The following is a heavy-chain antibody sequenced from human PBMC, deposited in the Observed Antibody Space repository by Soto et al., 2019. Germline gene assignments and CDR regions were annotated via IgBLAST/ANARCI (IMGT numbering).Heavy chain of an antibody. CDR3: ARLVVTAIPYYFDY. V-gene: IGHV4-39*01. CDR2: IYYSGST. D-gene: IGHD2-21*02. J-gene: IGHJ4*02. Sequence: SETLSLTCTVSGGSISSSSYYWGWIRQPPGKGLEWIGSIYYSGSTYYNPSLKSRVTISVDTSKNQFSLKLSSVTAADTAVYYCARLVVTAIPYYFDYWGQGTPVTVSS. CDR1: GGSISSSSYY.